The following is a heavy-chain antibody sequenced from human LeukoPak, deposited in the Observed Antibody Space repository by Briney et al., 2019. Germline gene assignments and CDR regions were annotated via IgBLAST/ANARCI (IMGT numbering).Heavy chain of an antibody. J-gene: IGHJ5*02. D-gene: IGHD3-9*01. V-gene: IGHV4-34*01. CDR1: GGSFSGYY. Sequence: PSETLSLTCAVYGGSFSGYYWSRIRQPPGKGLEWXGEINHSGSTNYNPSLKSRVTISVDTSKNQFSLKLSSVTAADTAVYYCARGRYFDWLLYSWFDPWGQGTLVTVSS. CDR2: INHSGST. CDR3: ARGRYFDWLLYSWFDP.